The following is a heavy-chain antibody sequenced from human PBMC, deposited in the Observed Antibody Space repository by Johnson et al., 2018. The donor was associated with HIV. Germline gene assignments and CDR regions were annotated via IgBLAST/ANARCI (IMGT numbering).Heavy chain of an antibody. J-gene: IGHJ3*01. CDR3: VREHRADESFDL. CDR2: IGISGNT. V-gene: IGHV3-13*01. CDR1: GFTFSSYA. Sequence: VQLVESGGGVVQPGRSLRLSCAASGFTFSSYAMHWVRQAPGKGLEWVSGIGISGNTNYPGSVKGRFTISRENVKNFVYLQMNSLTAGDTAVYYCVREHRADESFDLWGQGTMVTVSS. D-gene: IGHD1-14*01.